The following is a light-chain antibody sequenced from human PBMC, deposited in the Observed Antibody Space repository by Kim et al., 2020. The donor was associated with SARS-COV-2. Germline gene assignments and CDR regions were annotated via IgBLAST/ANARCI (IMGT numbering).Light chain of an antibody. CDR3: QAWDSSTSSWV. CDR1: ELGDKY. V-gene: IGLV3-1*01. CDR2: QDN. Sequence: PGQNASLTGSGDELGDKYFCGYQQKPGKSPVLVIYQDNKWPSGIPERFSGSNSGNTATLTISGTQALDEADYYCQAWDSSTSSWVFGGGTQLTVL. J-gene: IGLJ3*02.